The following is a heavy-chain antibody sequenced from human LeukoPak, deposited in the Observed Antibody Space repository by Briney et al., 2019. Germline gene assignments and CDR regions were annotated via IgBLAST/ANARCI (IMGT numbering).Heavy chain of an antibody. CDR2: ISAYKGNT. V-gene: IGHV1-18*03. Sequence: GASVKVSCKASGYTFSRYTTWVRQAPGQGLEWMGWISAYKGNTNYARKFQGRVTMTTDISTSTAYMELRNLRSDDMAVYYCARDLDSSGYYRPDALDIWGQGTMVTVSS. J-gene: IGHJ3*02. CDR3: ARDLDSSGYYRPDALDI. D-gene: IGHD3-22*01. CDR1: GYTFSRYT.